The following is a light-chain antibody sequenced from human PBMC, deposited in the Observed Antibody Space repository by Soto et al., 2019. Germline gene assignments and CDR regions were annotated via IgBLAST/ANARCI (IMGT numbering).Light chain of an antibody. Sequence: QTVVTQPPSVSAAPGQTVTISCSGSSSNIRNNYVSWYQHLPGTAPKLLIYDNNERPSGIPDRFSGSKSGTSATLGITGLQTGDEADYYCGTWDTSLSAVVLGGGTKLTVL. CDR3: GTWDTSLSAVV. V-gene: IGLV1-51*01. J-gene: IGLJ2*01. CDR1: SSNIRNNY. CDR2: DNN.